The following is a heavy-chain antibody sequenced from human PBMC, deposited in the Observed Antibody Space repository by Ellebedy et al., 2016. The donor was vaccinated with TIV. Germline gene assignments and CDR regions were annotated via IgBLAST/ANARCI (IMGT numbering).Heavy chain of an antibody. J-gene: IGHJ4*02. CDR3: AKDIEGVVY. CDR1: GFTFSSYA. CDR2: ISASGGST. D-gene: IGHD2-21*01. V-gene: IGHV3-23*01. Sequence: PGGSLRLSCAASGFTFSSYAMSWVRQAPGKGLEWVSGISASGGSTYYADSVKGRFTISRDNSKNTLYLQMNSLRAEDTAVFYCAKDIEGVVYWGQGTLVTVSS.